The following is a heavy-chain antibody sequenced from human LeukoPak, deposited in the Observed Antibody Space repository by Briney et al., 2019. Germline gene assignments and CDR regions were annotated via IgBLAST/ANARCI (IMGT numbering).Heavy chain of an antibody. J-gene: IGHJ6*02. D-gene: IGHD1-26*01. CDR2: IYYSGST. Sequence: QPSETLSLTCTVSDGSISSYYWSWLRQPPGKGLEWIGHIYYSGSTNYNPSLKSRVTISVDTSNNQYSLKLSSVTAADTAVYYCARVGGTNFYYYGMDVWGQGTTVTVSS. CDR3: ARVGGTNFYYYGMDV. CDR1: DGSISSYY. V-gene: IGHV4-59*01.